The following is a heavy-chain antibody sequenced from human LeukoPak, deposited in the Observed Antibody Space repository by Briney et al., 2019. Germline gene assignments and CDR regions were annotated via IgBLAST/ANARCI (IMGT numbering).Heavy chain of an antibody. D-gene: IGHD3-3*01. Sequence: GGSLRLSCAASGFTFSSYAMSWVRQAPGKGLEWVSGIVGRGRSTYYADSVKGRFTISRDNSKNSLFLQMSSLRAEDAAVYYCAKAYYDFWSGLSYWGQGTLVTVSS. J-gene: IGHJ4*02. CDR2: IVGRGRST. CDR3: AKAYYDFWSGLSY. V-gene: IGHV3-23*01. CDR1: GFTFSSYA.